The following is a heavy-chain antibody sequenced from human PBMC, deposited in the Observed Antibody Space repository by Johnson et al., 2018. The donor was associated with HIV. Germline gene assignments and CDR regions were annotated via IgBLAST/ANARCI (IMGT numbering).Heavy chain of an antibody. Sequence: VQLVESGGGVVQPGRSLRLSCAASGFTFSSYWMSWVRQAPGKGLEWVANINQDGSAKYYVDSVKVRFTISRDNAKNSLYMQINSLRAQDTDVYYCARLPVLVVVAGRPDGFDIWGQGTMVTVSS. CDR1: GFTFSSYW. CDR3: ARLPVLVVVAGRPDGFDI. CDR2: INQDGSAK. J-gene: IGHJ3*02. V-gene: IGHV3-7*03. D-gene: IGHD2-15*01.